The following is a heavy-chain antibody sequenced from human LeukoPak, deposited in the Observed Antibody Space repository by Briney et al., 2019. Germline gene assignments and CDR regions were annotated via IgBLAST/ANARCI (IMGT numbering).Heavy chain of an antibody. CDR3: XXXXXXXXXXXXXXMDV. J-gene: IGHJ6*04. Sequence: XXXVXXGSXXSYYWSWLRQPPGKGXEWIGYIYYSGSTSYNPSLKSRVTISLDTSNNQCSLKLRSVHAEDTAVDYCXXXXXXXXXXXXXXMDVWGXGTTVTVSS. V-gene: IGHV4-59*01. CDR1: XGSXXSYY. CDR2: IYYSGST.